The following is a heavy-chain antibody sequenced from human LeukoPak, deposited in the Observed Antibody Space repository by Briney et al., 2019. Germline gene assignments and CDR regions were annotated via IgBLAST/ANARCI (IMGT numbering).Heavy chain of an antibody. V-gene: IGHV4-34*01. J-gene: IGHJ3*02. CDR1: GGSFSGYY. D-gene: IGHD3-10*01. CDR2: INHSGST. CDR3: ARENGSGSYYFTKQRHDAFDI. Sequence: SETLSLTCAVYGGSFSGYYWSWIRQPPGKGLEWIGEINHSGSTNYNPSLKSRVTISVDTSKNQFSLKLSSVTAADTAVYYCARENGSGSYYFTKQRHDAFDIWGQGTMVTVSS.